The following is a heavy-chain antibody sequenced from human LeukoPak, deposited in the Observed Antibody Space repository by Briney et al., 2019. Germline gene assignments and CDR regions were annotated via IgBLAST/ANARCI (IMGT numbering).Heavy chain of an antibody. CDR2: IYYSGST. CDR1: GGSINSTNYY. Sequence: TSETLSLTCTVSGGSINSTNYYWGWIRQPPGKGLEWVGSIYYSGSTYYNPSLRSRVTISVDTSKNQFSLKLTSVTAADTAVYYCARSVSWGLLVRDDAFDIWGQGTMVTVSS. CDR3: ARSVSWGLLVRDDAFDI. V-gene: IGHV4-39*01. J-gene: IGHJ3*02. D-gene: IGHD2-21*01.